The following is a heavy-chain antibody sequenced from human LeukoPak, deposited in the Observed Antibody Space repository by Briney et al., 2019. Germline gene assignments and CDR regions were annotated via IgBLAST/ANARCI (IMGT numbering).Heavy chain of an antibody. Sequence: PGGSLRLSCAASGFTFSGYAMSWVRQAPGKGLEWVSAIVGSGGSTYYADSVKGRFTIFRDNSKNTLYLQMNSLRAEDTAVYYCAKRNPFYFDYWGQGTLVTVSS. CDR1: GFTFSGYA. J-gene: IGHJ4*02. V-gene: IGHV3-23*01. CDR2: IVGSGGST. CDR3: AKRNPFYFDY. D-gene: IGHD1-14*01.